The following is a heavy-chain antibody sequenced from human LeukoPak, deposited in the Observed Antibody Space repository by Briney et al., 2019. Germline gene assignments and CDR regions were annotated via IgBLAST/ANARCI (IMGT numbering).Heavy chain of an antibody. D-gene: IGHD7-27*01. J-gene: IGHJ2*01. V-gene: IGHV3-48*01. CDR3: ARAPWGPHWYFDL. Sequence: GGSLRLSCSASGFSLSIFNMNWVRQAPGKGLEWVSYISDSGQTLYYADSVKGRFTASRDNADNSLYLHINNLRAEDTAVYYCARAPWGPHWYFDLWGRGTLVTVSS. CDR1: GFSLSIFN. CDR2: ISDSGQTL.